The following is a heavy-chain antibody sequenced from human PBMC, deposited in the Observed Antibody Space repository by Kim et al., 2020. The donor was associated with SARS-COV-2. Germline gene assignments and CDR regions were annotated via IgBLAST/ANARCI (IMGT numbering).Heavy chain of an antibody. Sequence: RTIYADSVKGRFTISRDNSKNTLYLQMNSLRAEDTALYYCARGKYRGSAIWGQGTTVTVSS. CDR3: ARGKYRGSAI. CDR2: RT. J-gene: IGHJ6*02. V-gene: IGHV3-74*01. D-gene: IGHD2-15*01.